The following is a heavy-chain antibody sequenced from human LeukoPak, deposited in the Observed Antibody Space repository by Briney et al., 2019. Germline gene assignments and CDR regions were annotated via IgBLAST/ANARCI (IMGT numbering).Heavy chain of an antibody. Sequence: ASVKVSCKASGYIFTDYYMHWVRQAPGQELGWMGRINPNSGGTNYAQKFQGRVTITTDESTSTAYMELSSLRSEDTAVYYCARGDYSNYHNWFDPWGQGTLVTVSS. D-gene: IGHD4-11*01. CDR3: ARGDYSNYHNWFDP. J-gene: IGHJ5*02. V-gene: IGHV1/OR15-1*04. CDR2: INPNSGGT. CDR1: GYIFTDYY.